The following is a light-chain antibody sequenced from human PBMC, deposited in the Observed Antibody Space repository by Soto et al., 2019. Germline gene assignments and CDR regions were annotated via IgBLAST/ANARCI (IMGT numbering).Light chain of an antibody. CDR2: EVS. CDR1: SSDVGGYNY. J-gene: IGLJ2*01. V-gene: IGLV2-8*01. CDR3: SSYAGSKNVV. Sequence: QSVLTQPPSASGSPGQSVTISCTGTSSDVGGYNYVSWYQQHPGKAPKLMIYEVSKRPSGVPDRFSGSKSGNTASLTVSGLQAEDEAAYYCSSYAGSKNVVFGGGTKVTVL.